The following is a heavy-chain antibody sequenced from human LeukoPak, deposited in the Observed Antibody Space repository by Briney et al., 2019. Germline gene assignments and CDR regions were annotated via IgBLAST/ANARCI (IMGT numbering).Heavy chain of an antibody. V-gene: IGHV3-21*01. D-gene: IGHD3-16*01. CDR2: ISSSSSYI. CDR1: GFTFSSYS. J-gene: IGHJ6*03. CDR3: ARDGGSRDEGRYYYYYMDV. Sequence: GGSLRLSCAASGFTFSSYSMNWVRQAPGKGLEWVSSISSSSSYIYYADSVKGRFTISRDNAKNSLYLQMNSLRAEDTAVYYCARDGGSRDEGRYYYYYMDVWGKGTTVTVSS.